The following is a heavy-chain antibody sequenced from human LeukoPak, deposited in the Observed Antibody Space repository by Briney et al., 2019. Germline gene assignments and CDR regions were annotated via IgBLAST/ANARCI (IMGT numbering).Heavy chain of an antibody. J-gene: IGHJ4*02. V-gene: IGHV3-66*02. CDR1: GFTVSSNY. CDR2: IYSGGST. Sequence: GGALRLSCAASGFTVSSNYMNWVRQAPGKGLEWVSVIYSGGSTYYAASVKGRFHISRDNSKKTLYLQMNSLRAEDTAVYYCARGRVGYYFDYWGQGTLVTVSS. D-gene: IGHD1-26*01. CDR3: ARGRVGYYFDY.